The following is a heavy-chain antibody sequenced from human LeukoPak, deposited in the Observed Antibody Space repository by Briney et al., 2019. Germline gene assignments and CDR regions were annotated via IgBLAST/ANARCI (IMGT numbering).Heavy chain of an antibody. V-gene: IGHV1-2*02. CDR3: ARGGRAWYFDL. CDR2: VNPDTAGT. CDR1: GYTFTDSY. Sequence: ASVKVSCKASGYTFTDSYMHWVRQAPGQGLQWMGWVNPDTAGTKYARKFQGRVTMTRDTSISTAYMELSGLTSDDTAVYYCARGGRAWYFDLWGHGTLVTVSS. J-gene: IGHJ2*01.